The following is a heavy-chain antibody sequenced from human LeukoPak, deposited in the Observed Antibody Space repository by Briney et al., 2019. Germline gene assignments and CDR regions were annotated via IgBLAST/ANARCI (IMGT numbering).Heavy chain of an antibody. V-gene: IGHV3-23*01. CDR3: AKGGHCSGGSCYSAVYFDY. CDR2: ISGSGGST. CDR1: GFTFSSYA. J-gene: IGHJ4*02. D-gene: IGHD2-15*01. Sequence: PGGSLRLSCAASGFTFSSYAMSWVRQAPGKGLEWVSAISGSGGSTYYADSVKGRFTTSRDNSKNTLYLQMNSLRAEDTAVYYCAKGGHCSGGSCYSAVYFDYWGQGTLVTVSS.